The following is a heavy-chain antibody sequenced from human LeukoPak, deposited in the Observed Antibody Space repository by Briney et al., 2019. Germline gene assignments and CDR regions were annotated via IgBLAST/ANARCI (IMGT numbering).Heavy chain of an antibody. CDR1: GYTFTSYD. V-gene: IGHV1-8*01. CDR2: MNPNSGNT. Sequence: ASVKVSCKASGYTFTSYDINWVRQATGQGLEWMGWMNPNSGNTGYAQKFQGRVTMTRDTSTSTVYMELSSLRSEDTAVYYCAREDIVVVPAAIGGDFDYWGQGTLVTVSS. J-gene: IGHJ4*02. CDR3: AREDIVVVPAAIGGDFDY. D-gene: IGHD2-2*01.